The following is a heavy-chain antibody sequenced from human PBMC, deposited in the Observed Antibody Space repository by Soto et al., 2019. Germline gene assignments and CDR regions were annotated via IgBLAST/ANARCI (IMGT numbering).Heavy chain of an antibody. CDR1: GYTFTSYG. V-gene: IGHV1-18*01. CDR2: ISAYNGNT. J-gene: IGHJ3*02. Sequence: QVQLVQSGAEVKKPGASVKVSCKASGYTFTSYGISWVRQAPGQGLEWMGWISAYNGNTNYAQKLQGRVTMTTDTXXSXAXXELRSLRSDDTAVYYCARAGYGSGSYSEPYDAFDIWGQGTMVTVSS. CDR3: ARAGYGSGSYSEPYDAFDI. D-gene: IGHD3-10*01.